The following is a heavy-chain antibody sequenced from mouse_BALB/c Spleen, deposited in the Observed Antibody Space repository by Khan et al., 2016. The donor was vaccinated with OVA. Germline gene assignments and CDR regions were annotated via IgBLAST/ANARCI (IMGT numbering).Heavy chain of an antibody. V-gene: IGHV5-6*01. J-gene: IGHJ3*01. Sequence: EVELVESGGDLVKPGGSLKLSCAASGFTFSTYGMSWVRQTPDTRLEWVATISSGGHYTYYPDSVKGRFTISRDNAKSTLYLQMSSLKSEDTAIYYCARLAYYYNSEGFAYWGQGTLVTVSA. CDR2: ISSGGHYT. CDR3: ARLAYYYNSEGFAY. CDR1: GFTFSTYG. D-gene: IGHD1-1*01.